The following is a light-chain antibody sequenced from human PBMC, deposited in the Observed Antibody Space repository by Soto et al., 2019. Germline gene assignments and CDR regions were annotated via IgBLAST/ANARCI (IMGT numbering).Light chain of an antibody. CDR3: QQYGTSPIT. J-gene: IGKJ5*01. Sequence: EIVLKQSPGTLSLSPGERATLSCRASQSVSKSYLAWYQQKPGQAPRHLIYGASSRATGIPDRFSGGGSGTDFTLTISRLEPEDFAVYYCQQYGTSPITFCQGTRLDIK. CDR2: GAS. V-gene: IGKV3-20*01. CDR1: QSVSKSY.